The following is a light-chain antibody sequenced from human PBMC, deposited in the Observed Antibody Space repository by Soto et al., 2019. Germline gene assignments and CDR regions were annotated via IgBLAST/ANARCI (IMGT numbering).Light chain of an antibody. CDR3: AAWDDSLNGHV. CDR2: SNN. Sequence: QSVLTQPPSASGTPGQRVTISCSGSRSNIGSNTVNWYQEFPGTAPKLLIYSNNQRPSGIPDRFSGSKSGTSASLAISGLQSEDEADYYCAAWDDSLNGHVFGTGTKLTVL. V-gene: IGLV1-44*01. CDR1: RSNIGSNT. J-gene: IGLJ1*01.